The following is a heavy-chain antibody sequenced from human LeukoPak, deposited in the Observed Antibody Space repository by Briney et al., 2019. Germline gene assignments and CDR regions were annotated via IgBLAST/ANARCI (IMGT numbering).Heavy chain of an antibody. Sequence: GGSLRLSCAASGFTFSTFAMIWVRQPPGKGLEWVSSISFTGGTTYYADSVKGRFTISRDNAKSSLYLQMNSLGAEDTAVYYCAELGITMIGGVWGKGTTVTISS. CDR2: ISFTGGTT. CDR3: AELGITMIGGV. V-gene: IGHV3-23*01. CDR1: GFTFSTFA. D-gene: IGHD3-10*02. J-gene: IGHJ6*04.